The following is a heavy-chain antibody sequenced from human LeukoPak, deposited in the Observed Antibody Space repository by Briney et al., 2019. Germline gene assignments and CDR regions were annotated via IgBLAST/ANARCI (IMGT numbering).Heavy chain of an antibody. J-gene: IGHJ6*03. CDR2: ISAYNGNT. CDR3: ARDARCSSTSCYLRLYYYYYMGV. D-gene: IGHD2-2*01. CDR1: GYTFTSYG. Sequence: ASVKVSCKASGYTFTSYGISWVRQAPGQGLEWMGWISAYNGNTNYAQKLQGRVTMTTDTSTSTAYMELRSLRSDDTAVYYCARDARCSSTSCYLRLYYYYYMGVWGKGTTVTVSS. V-gene: IGHV1-18*01.